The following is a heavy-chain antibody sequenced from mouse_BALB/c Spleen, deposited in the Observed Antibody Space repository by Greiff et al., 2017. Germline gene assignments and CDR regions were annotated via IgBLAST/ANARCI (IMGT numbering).Heavy chain of an antibody. CDR3: GRGYGNYLRFFDY. J-gene: IGHJ2*01. CDR2: INPYNGDT. V-gene: IGHV1-37*01. CDR1: GYSFTGYF. Sequence: VQLKESGPELVKPGASVKISCKASGYSFTGYFMNWVKQSHGKSLEWIGRINPYNGDTFYNQKFKGKATLTVDKSSSTAHMELLSLTSEDSAVYYCGRGYGNYLRFFDYWGQGTTLTVSS. D-gene: IGHD2-10*02.